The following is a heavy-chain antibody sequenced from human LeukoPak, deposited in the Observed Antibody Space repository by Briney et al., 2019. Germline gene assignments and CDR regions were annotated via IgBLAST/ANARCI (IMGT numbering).Heavy chain of an antibody. Sequence: SVKVSCKASEGTFSSYAISWVRQAPGQGLEWMGGIIPTFGTANYAQKFQGRVTITADKSTSTAYMELSSLRSEDTAVYYCARAGDYGSGSLAFDIWGQGTMVTVSS. J-gene: IGHJ3*02. V-gene: IGHV1-69*06. D-gene: IGHD3-10*01. CDR1: EGTFSSYA. CDR2: IIPTFGTA. CDR3: ARAGDYGSGSLAFDI.